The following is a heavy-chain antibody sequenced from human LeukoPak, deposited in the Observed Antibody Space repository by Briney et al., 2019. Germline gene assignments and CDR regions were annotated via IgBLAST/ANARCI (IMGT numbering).Heavy chain of an antibody. CDR3: ARYSARGGWYAY. CDR1: EGTFSSYA. D-gene: IGHD6-19*01. Sequence: SVKVSCKASEGTFSSYAISWVRQAPGQGLEWMGGIIPIFGTANYAQKFQGRVTITADKSTSTAYMELSSLRSEDTAVYYCARYSARGGWYAYWGQGTLVTVSS. V-gene: IGHV1-69*06. J-gene: IGHJ4*02. CDR2: IIPIFGTA.